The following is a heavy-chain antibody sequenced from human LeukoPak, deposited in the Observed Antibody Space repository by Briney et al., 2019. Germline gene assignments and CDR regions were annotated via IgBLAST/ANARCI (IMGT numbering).Heavy chain of an antibody. J-gene: IGHJ4*02. CDR1: GFIFDNYV. CDR2: ISGSGSST. D-gene: IGHD6-13*01. Sequence: GGSLRLSCAASGFIFDNYVLTWVRQTPEKGLEWVAGISGSGSSTNYADAVKGRFTISRGNSKDTVYLQLSSLNSEDTAVYYCARSRKQQLVQNYFDSWGQGTLVTVSS. V-gene: IGHV3-23*01. CDR3: ARSRKQQLVQNYFDS.